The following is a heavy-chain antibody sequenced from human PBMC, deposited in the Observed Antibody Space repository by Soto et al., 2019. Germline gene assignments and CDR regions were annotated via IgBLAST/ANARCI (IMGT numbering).Heavy chain of an antibody. CDR3: AKSVEMAAINHYFDY. D-gene: IGHD5-12*01. CDR2: ITGDAGST. V-gene: IGHV3-23*01. CDR1: GFTFSAYA. Sequence: GGSLRFSCAASGFTFSAYAMSWVRQAPGKGLEWVSAITGDAGSTYYADSVKGRFTISRDNSKNTLYLQMYSLRAEDTAVYYCAKSVEMAAINHYFDYWGLGALVTVS. J-gene: IGHJ4*02.